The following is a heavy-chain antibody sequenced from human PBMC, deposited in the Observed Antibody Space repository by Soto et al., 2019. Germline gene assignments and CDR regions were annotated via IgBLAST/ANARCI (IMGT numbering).Heavy chain of an antibody. V-gene: IGHV1-2*04. CDR2: INPNSGGT. CDR1: GYTFTGYY. Sequence: ASVKVSCKASGYTFTGYYMHWVRQAPGQGLEWMGWINPNSGGTNYAQKFQGWVTMTRDSSISTAYMELSRLRSDDTAVYYCAIFRASYDSSGYPTGAFDIWGQGTMVTVSS. D-gene: IGHD3-22*01. CDR3: AIFRASYDSSGYPTGAFDI. J-gene: IGHJ3*02.